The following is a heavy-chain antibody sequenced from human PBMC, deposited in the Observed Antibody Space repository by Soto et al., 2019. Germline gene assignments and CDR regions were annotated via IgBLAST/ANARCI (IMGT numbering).Heavy chain of an antibody. D-gene: IGHD6-19*01. CDR1: GFTFSSYG. CDR2: ISYDGSNK. Sequence: QVQLVESGGGVVQPGRSLRLSCAASGFTFSSYGMHWVRQAPGKGLEWVAVISYDGSNKYYADSVKGRFTISRDNSKNTLYLQMNSLRAEDTAVYYCAKMSAVAGNFDYWGEGTVVTVSS. CDR3: AKMSAVAGNFDY. J-gene: IGHJ4*02. V-gene: IGHV3-30*18.